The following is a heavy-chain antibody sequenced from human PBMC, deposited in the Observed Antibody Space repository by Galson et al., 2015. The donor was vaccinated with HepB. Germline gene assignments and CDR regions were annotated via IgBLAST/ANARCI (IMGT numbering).Heavy chain of an antibody. Sequence: SLRLSCAASGFTFSSYAMSWVRQAPGKGLEWVSAISGSGGSTYYADSVKGRFTISRDNSKNTLYLQMNSLRAEDTAVYYCAKADSSGWTVLAYWGQGTLVTVSS. CDR3: AKADSSGWTVLAY. D-gene: IGHD6-19*01. J-gene: IGHJ4*02. CDR1: GFTFSSYA. V-gene: IGHV3-23*01. CDR2: ISGSGGST.